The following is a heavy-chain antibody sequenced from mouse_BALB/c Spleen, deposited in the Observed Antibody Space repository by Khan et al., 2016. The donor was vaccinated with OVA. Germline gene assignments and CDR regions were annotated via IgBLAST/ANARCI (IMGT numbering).Heavy chain of an antibody. D-gene: IGHD2-10*02. CDR1: GYSITSDYA. Sequence: VQLKESGPGLVKPSQSLSLTCTVTGYSITSDYAWNWIRQFPGNKLEWMGFISYSGNTKYNPSLKSRFSITRDPSKNQFFLHLNSGTIEDTATYYCARVYGGDFDYWGQGTTLTVSS. CDR2: ISYSGNT. V-gene: IGHV3-2*02. CDR3: ARVYGGDFDY. J-gene: IGHJ2*01.